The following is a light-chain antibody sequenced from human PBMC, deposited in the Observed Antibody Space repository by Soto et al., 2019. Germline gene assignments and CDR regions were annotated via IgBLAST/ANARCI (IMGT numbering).Light chain of an antibody. Sequence: EIVLTQSPGTLSLSPGERATLSCRASQSVSSSYLAWYQQKPGQAPRLLIYDASSRATGIPDRFSGSGSGSDFILTISRLEPEDFAVYFCQQYGSSPYPFGQGTKLEIK. CDR3: QQYGSSPYP. CDR2: DAS. CDR1: QSVSSSY. J-gene: IGKJ2*01. V-gene: IGKV3-20*01.